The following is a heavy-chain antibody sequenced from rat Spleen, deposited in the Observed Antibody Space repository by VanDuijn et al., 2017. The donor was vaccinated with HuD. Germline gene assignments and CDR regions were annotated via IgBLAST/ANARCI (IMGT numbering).Heavy chain of an antibody. CDR1: GFTFSNYY. CDR3: ASPVPYFDY. J-gene: IGHJ2*01. Sequence: EVQLVESGGGLVQPGRSMKVSCAASGFTFSNYYMTWVRQAPTKGLEWVASISTDGGHTYYRDSVKGRFTISRDKAKSTLYLQMDSLSSEDTATYYGASPVPYFDYWGQGVMVTVSS. V-gene: IGHV5-25*01. CDR2: ISTDGGHT.